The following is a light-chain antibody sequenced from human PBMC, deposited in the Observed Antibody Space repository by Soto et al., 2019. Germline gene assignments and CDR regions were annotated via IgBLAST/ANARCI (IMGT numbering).Light chain of an antibody. J-gene: IGLJ1*01. CDR1: NSDVGGYKY. Sequence: QSALTQTASVSGSPGQSITISCTGTNSDVGGYKYVSWYHQHPGKAPKLLIYDVSSRPSGLSNRCSGSKSGNTASLIISGLQAEDEAEYYCASYTNVITYVFGSGTKLTV. CDR3: ASYTNVITYV. V-gene: IGLV2-14*03. CDR2: DVS.